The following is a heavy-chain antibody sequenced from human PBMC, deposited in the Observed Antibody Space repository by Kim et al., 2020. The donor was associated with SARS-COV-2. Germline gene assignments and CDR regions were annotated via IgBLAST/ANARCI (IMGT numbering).Heavy chain of an antibody. CDR1: GFTFSSYA. CDR2: ISGSGGTT. Sequence: GGSLRLSCAGSGFTFSSYAMSWVRQAPGKGLEWVSAISGSGGTTYYADSVKGRFTISRDNSKNLLYLQMNILRAEDTAEYHCANVGSEWLSLYYYSYGM. J-gene: IGHJ6*01. D-gene: IGHD3-3*01. CDR3: ANVGSEWLSLYYYSYGM. V-gene: IGHV3-23*01.